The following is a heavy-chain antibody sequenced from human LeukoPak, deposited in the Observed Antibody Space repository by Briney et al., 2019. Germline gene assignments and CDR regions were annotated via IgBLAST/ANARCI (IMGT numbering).Heavy chain of an antibody. CDR2: IKQDGSEK. J-gene: IGHJ4*02. Sequence: GGSLRLSCAASGFTFSSYWMSWVRQAPGKGLEWVANIKQDGSEKYYVDSVKGRFTISGDNAKNSLYLQMNSLRAEDTAVYYCARVYSGSYYSVWGQGTLVTVSS. D-gene: IGHD1-26*01. CDR1: GFTFSSYW. V-gene: IGHV3-7*01. CDR3: ARVYSGSYYSV.